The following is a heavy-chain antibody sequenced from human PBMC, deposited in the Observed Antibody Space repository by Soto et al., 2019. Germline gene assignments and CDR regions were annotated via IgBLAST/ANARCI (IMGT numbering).Heavy chain of an antibody. CDR3: SSRGYDSYYYYYMDV. D-gene: IGHD5-12*01. V-gene: IGHV1-8*01. J-gene: IGHJ6*03. CDR2: MNPNSGNT. Sequence: ASVKVSCKASGYTFTSYDINWVRQATGQGLEWMGWMNPNSGNTGYAQKFQGRVTMTRNTSISTAYMELSSLRSEDTAVYYCSSRGYDSYYYYYMDVWGKGTKVTVSS. CDR1: GYTFTSYD.